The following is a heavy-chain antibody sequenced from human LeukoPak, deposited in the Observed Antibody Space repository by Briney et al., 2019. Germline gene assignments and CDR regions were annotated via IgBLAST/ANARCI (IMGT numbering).Heavy chain of an antibody. Sequence: PGESLKISCKGSGYSFTSYWIGWVRQMPGNGLEWMGIIYPGDSDTRYSPSFQGQVTISADKSISTAYLQWSSLKASDTAMYYCARMGDTAMVRANWFDPWGQGTLVTVSS. V-gene: IGHV5-51*03. CDR2: IYPGDSDT. D-gene: IGHD5-18*01. J-gene: IGHJ5*02. CDR1: GYSFTSYW. CDR3: ARMGDTAMVRANWFDP.